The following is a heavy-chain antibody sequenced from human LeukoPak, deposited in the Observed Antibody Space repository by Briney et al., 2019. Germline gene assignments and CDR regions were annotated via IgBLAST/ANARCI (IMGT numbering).Heavy chain of an antibody. D-gene: IGHD4-17*01. Sequence: TLSLTCTVSGGSISSYYWSWIRQPPGKALEWLALIYWDDDKRYSPSLKSRLTITKDTSKNQVVLTMTNMDPVDTATYYCVHSGADHWGQGTLVTVSS. CDR2: IYWDDDK. V-gene: IGHV2-5*08. J-gene: IGHJ4*02. CDR3: VHSGADH. CDR1: GGSISSYYW.